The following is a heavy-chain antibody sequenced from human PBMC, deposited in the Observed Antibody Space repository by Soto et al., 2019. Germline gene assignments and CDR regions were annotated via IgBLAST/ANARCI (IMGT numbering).Heavy chain of an antibody. CDR3: ARAPYCSGGSCYLGRVVWFDP. D-gene: IGHD2-15*01. CDR1: GGSISSYY. CDR2: IYYSGST. J-gene: IGHJ5*02. V-gene: IGHV4-59*01. Sequence: SETLSLTCTVSGGSISSYYWSWIRQPPGKGLEWIGYIYYSGSTNYNPSLKSRVTISVDTSKNQFSLKLSSVTAADTAVYYCARAPYCSGGSCYLGRVVWFDPWGQGTLVTAPQ.